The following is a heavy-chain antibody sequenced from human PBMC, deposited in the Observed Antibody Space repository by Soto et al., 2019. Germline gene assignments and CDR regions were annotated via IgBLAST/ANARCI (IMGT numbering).Heavy chain of an antibody. CDR2: VSGSAGTT. D-gene: IGHD6-6*01. CDR3: ARVQGTARNAFDV. J-gene: IGHJ3*01. CDR1: GFTFSIYV. Sequence: EVQLLESGGGLVQPGGSLRLSCEASGFTFSIYVMTWVRQAPGKGLEWVSAVSGSAGTTYYADSVKGRFSISRDNSKNTLYLQMNSLTADDTAVYYCARVQGTARNAFDVRGHGTMVTVSS. V-gene: IGHV3-23*01.